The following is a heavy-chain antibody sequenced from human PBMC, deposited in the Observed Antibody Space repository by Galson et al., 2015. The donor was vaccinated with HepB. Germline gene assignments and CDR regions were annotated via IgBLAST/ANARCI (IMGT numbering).Heavy chain of an antibody. CDR3: ARATSGGYCSRTDCYYFDN. D-gene: IGHD2-2*01. CDR2: IYSGGYR. V-gene: IGHV3-53*01. CDR1: GSSVSTNY. J-gene: IGHJ4*02. Sequence: SLRLSCAASGSSVSTNYMTWVRQAPGKGLEWVAIIYSGGYRSYTDSVKGRFTISRDNSKNTVFLQMNSLRAEDTAVYYCARATSGGYCSRTDCYYFDNWGQGTLVTVSS.